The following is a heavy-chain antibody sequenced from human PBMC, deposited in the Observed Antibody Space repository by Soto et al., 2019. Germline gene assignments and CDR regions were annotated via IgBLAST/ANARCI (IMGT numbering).Heavy chain of an antibody. Sequence: QVQLQESGPGLVKPSETLSLTCTVSGGSISGYYWSWIRQPPGKELEWIGYIHYSGSINYNPSLESRVTISVDTSKNQFSLKLSSVTAADTAVYYCVRHCGTASCLFEYWGQGTLVTVSS. CDR2: IHYSGSI. CDR1: GGSISGYY. CDR3: VRHCGTASCLFEY. D-gene: IGHD2-15*01. J-gene: IGHJ4*02. V-gene: IGHV4-59*08.